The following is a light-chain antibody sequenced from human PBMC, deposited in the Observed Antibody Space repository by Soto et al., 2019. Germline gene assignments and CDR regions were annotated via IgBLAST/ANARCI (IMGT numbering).Light chain of an antibody. V-gene: IGKV1-39*01. CDR2: AVS. Sequence: DIQMTQSPSSLSASVEDRVTITCRASQSINNYLNWYQQKPGKAPKLLIYAVSRLQNGVPSRFRGSGSGTDFTLTISSLQPEDFATYFCQQTYSTPPEYTFGQGTRLEIK. CDR1: QSINNY. CDR3: QQTYSTPPEYT. J-gene: IGKJ2*01.